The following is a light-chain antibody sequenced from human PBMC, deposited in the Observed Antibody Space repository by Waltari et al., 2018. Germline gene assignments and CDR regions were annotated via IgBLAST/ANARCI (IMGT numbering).Light chain of an antibody. V-gene: IGLV2-8*01. CDR2: DVT. J-gene: IGLJ1*01. Sequence: QSALTPPPSASGSPGQSVTVSCTGTSSDVGGYNYVSWYQQHPGKAPKLLIYDVTKRPSGVPDLFACSKSGNTASLTVSGLQAEDEADYYCNSCAGNSYVFGTGTKVTVL. CDR1: SSDVGGYNY. CDR3: NSCAGNSYV.